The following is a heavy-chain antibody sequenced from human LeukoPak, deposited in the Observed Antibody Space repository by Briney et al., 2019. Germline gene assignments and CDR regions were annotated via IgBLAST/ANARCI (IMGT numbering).Heavy chain of an antibody. Sequence: GGSLRLSCAASGFTFDDYAMHWVRHAPGKGLEWVSGISWDSGSIGYADSVKGRFTISRDNAKNSLYLQMNSLRAEDTAVYYCARDRFGYFDYWGQGTLVTVSS. CDR2: ISWDSGSI. D-gene: IGHD3-10*01. V-gene: IGHV3-9*01. CDR3: ARDRFGYFDY. J-gene: IGHJ4*02. CDR1: GFTFDDYA.